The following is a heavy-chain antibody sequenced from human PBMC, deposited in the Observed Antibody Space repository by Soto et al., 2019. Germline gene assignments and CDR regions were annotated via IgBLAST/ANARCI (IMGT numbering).Heavy chain of an antibody. Sequence: GGSLRLSCAASGFTFSSYAMSWVRQAPGKGLEWVSAISGSGGSTYYADSVKGRFTISRDNSKNALYLQMNSLRAEDTAVYYCAKGKDYGVFNWFDPWGQGTLVTVSS. CDR2: ISGSGGST. D-gene: IGHD4-17*01. V-gene: IGHV3-23*01. CDR1: GFTFSSYA. CDR3: AKGKDYGVFNWFDP. J-gene: IGHJ5*02.